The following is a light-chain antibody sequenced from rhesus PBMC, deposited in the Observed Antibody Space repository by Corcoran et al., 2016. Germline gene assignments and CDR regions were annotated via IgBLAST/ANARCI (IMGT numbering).Light chain of an antibody. V-gene: IGKV1S14*01. CDR3: QQHNSYPWT. CDR1: QGISTY. Sequence: DIQMTQSPSSLSASVGDTVTITCRASQGISTYLAWYQQKPGKAPKPLIYYASNLESGVPSRFSGSGSGTDFTLTISILQPEDFAIYYCQQHNSYPWTFGQGTKVEIK. J-gene: IGKJ1*01. CDR2: YAS.